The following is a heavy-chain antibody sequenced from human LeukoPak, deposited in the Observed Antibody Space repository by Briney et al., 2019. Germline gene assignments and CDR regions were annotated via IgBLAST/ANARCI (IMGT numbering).Heavy chain of an antibody. CDR2: ISSSSSYI. CDR1: GFTFSSYS. Sequence: PGGSLRLSCAASGFTFSSYSMNWVRQAPGKGLEWVSSISSSSSYIYYADSVKGRFTISRDNAKNSLYLQMNSLRAEDTAVYYCVRTGALNWNYYYYYYMDVWGKGTTVTVSS. CDR3: VRTGALNWNYYYYYYMDV. J-gene: IGHJ6*03. D-gene: IGHD1-1*01. V-gene: IGHV3-21*01.